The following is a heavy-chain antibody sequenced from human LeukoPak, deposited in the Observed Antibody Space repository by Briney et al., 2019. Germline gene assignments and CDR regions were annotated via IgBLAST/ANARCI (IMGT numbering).Heavy chain of an antibody. CDR3: AKRGYCRGGTCFSHDAFDI. J-gene: IGHJ3*02. CDR1: GFIFSSYG. V-gene: IGHV3-30*18. Sequence: AGGSLRLSCAASGFIFSSYGMHWVRQAPGTGLEWVAVISYDGGNISYTDSVKGRFTISRDNSKNTLYLQMNSLRAEDTAVYYCAKRGYCRGGTCFSHDAFDIWGQGTMVTVSS. D-gene: IGHD2-15*01. CDR2: ISYDGGNI.